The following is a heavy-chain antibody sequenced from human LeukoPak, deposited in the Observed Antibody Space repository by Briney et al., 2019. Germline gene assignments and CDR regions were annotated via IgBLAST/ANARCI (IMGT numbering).Heavy chain of an antibody. CDR1: GGSISSSNYY. J-gene: IGHJ4*02. CDR2: IFNSGST. CDR3: ARVPIEYSSSYFDY. D-gene: IGHD6-6*01. V-gene: IGHV4-39*07. Sequence: SETLSLTCTVSGGSISSSNYYWGWIRQPPGKGLEWIGYIFNSGSTYYNPSLKSRVTILVDTSKNQFSLKLSSVTAADTAVYYCARVPIEYSSSYFDYWGQGTLVTVSS.